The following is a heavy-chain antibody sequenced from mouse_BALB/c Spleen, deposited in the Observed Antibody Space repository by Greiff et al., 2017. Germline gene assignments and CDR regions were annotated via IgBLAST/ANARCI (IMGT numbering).Heavy chain of an antibody. J-gene: IGHJ3*01. CDR1: GYTFTSYW. V-gene: IGHV1S127*01. Sequence: VQLQQPGAELVKPGASVKMSCKASGYTFTSYWMHWVKQRPGQGLEWIGTIDPSDSYTSYNQKFKGKATLTVDTSSSTAYMQLSSLTSEDSAVYYCTRGTVVAREAWFAYWGQGTLVTVSA. D-gene: IGHD1-1*01. CDR2: IDPSDSYT. CDR3: TRGTVVAREAWFAY.